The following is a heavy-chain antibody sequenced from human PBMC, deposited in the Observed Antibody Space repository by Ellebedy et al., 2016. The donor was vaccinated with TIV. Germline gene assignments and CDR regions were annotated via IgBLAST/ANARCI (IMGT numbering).Heavy chain of an antibody. Sequence: SETLSLXCAVYGGSFSGYYWSWIRQPPGKGLEWIGEINHSGSTNYNPSLKSRVTISVDTSKNQFSLKLSSVTAADTAVYYCAINTIFGVVPYYGMDVWGQGTTVTVSS. J-gene: IGHJ6*02. CDR1: GGSFSGYY. V-gene: IGHV4-34*01. CDR3: AINTIFGVVPYYGMDV. CDR2: INHSGST. D-gene: IGHD3-3*01.